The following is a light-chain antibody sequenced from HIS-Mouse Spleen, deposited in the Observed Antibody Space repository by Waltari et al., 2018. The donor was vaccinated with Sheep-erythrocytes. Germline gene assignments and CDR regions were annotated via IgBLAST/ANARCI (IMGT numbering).Light chain of an antibody. V-gene: IGLV2-8*01. J-gene: IGLJ3*02. CDR3: SSYAGSNNWV. CDR2: EVS. CDR1: TSYFGGYNH. Sequence: QSALTQPPSASGSPGQSVTISCTGTTSYFGGYNHFSWYQQHPGKAPKLMIYEVSKRPSGVPDRFSGSKSGNTASLTVSGLQAEDEADYYCSSYAGSNNWVFGGGTKLTVL.